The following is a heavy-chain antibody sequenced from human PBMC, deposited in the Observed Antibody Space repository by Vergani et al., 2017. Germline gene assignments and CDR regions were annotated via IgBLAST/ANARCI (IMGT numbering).Heavy chain of an antibody. D-gene: IGHD6-13*01. Sequence: QVQLQESGPGLVKPSETLSLTCTVSGGSVSSGSYYWSWIRQPPGKGLEWIGYIYYSGSTNYNPSLKSRVTMSVDTSKNQFSLKLSSVTAADTAVYYCARVAAAGTFDYWGQGTLVTVSS. CDR3: ARVAAAGTFDY. J-gene: IGHJ4*02. V-gene: IGHV4-61*01. CDR2: IYYSGST. CDR1: GGSVSSGSYY.